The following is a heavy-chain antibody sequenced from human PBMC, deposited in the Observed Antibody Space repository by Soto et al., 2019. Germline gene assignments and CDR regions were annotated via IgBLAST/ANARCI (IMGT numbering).Heavy chain of an antibody. CDR2: IDSSGEK. J-gene: IGHJ5*02. Sequence: QVTLKESGPVLVKPTETLTLRCTVSGLSITDSEMGVSWIRQPPGQPLEWIAHIDSSGEKSYRTFLKSRLASSKDTSKSQIVLTMTNMDPAVTATYYCARRHLAVAVSPWFDPWGQGIPVTVSS. CDR1: GLSITDSEMG. CDR3: ARRHLAVAVSPWFDP. V-gene: IGHV2-26*01. D-gene: IGHD6-19*01.